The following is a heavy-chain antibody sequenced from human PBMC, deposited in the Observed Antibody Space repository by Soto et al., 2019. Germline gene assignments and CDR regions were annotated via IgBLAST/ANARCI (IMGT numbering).Heavy chain of an antibody. Sequence: GGSLRLSCAGSGFTFSDYAMSWVRQAPGKGLEWVSAISGSGDSTRYEDSVRGRFTISRDRSKNTVYLQMNSLTAGDTAVYYCAKATATGGGAFDICGQGTMVTVSS. V-gene: IGHV3-23*01. CDR3: AKATATGGGAFDI. D-gene: IGHD2-8*02. CDR2: ISGSGDST. J-gene: IGHJ3*02. CDR1: GFTFSDYA.